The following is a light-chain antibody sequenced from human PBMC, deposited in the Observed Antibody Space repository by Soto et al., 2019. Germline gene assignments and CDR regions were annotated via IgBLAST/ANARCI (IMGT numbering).Light chain of an antibody. CDR2: AAY. CDR1: QGVSAY. J-gene: IGKJ2*01. Sequence: DIQMTQSPASLSAAVGDRVTITCRASQGVSAYLLWYQQTQGRAPKLLIYAAYKLVSGVTSRFSGSGSGTNFTLTISSLQPEDFATYYCQQSYRTPHTFGQGTKLETK. CDR3: QQSYRTPHT. V-gene: IGKV1-39*01.